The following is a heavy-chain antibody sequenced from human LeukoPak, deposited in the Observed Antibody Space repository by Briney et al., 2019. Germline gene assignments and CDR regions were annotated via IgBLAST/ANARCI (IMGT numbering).Heavy chain of an antibody. CDR2: INPSGGST. V-gene: IGHV1-46*01. J-gene: IGHJ6*03. Sequence: SVTVSYKASRYTFTNYYMHWVRQAPGQGLEGMGIINPSGGSTSYSQKFQGRVTMTRDMSTSTVYMELSSLRSEDTAVYYCARDMWDIVVVPAARPGYYYYYYMDAWGKGTTGTVS. CDR3: ARDMWDIVVVPAARPGYYYYYYMDA. D-gene: IGHD2-2*01. CDR1: RYTFTNYY.